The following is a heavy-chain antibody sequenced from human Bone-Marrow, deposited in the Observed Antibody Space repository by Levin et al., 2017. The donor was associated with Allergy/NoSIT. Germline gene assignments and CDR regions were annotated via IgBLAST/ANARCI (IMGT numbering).Heavy chain of an antibody. D-gene: IGHD4-17*01. Sequence: GESLKISCKASGDTFTVYYIHWVRQAPGQGLDWMGWINPNGGGTNYAPKFQGRVTMTRDTSINTAYMELSRLSTDDTAVYYCARDGYGDLPGYWGQGSLVTVSS. J-gene: IGHJ4*02. V-gene: IGHV1-2*02. CDR1: GDTFTVYY. CDR3: ARDGYGDLPGY. CDR2: INPNGGGT.